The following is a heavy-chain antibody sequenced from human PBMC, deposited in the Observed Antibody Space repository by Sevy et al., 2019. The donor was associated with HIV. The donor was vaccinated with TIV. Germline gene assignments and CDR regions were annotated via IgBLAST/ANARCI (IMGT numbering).Heavy chain of an antibody. CDR2: ISGSDYTI. V-gene: IGHV3-11*01. D-gene: IGHD4-17*01. CDR1: GFTFSDYY. Sequence: GGSLRLSCAASGFTFSDYYMSWIRQAPGKGLEWISSISGSDYTIYYADSVKGRFTISRDNAKNSLYLQMNSLRAEDTAVYYCARDHVKDGDLGDYYYFAMDVWGQGTTVTVSS. CDR3: ARDHVKDGDLGDYYYFAMDV. J-gene: IGHJ6*02.